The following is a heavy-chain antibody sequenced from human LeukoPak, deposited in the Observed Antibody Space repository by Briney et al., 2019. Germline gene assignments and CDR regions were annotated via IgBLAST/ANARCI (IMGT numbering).Heavy chain of an antibody. V-gene: IGHV4-59*01. CDR1: GGSISSYY. D-gene: IGHD2-2*01. J-gene: IGHJ3*02. Sequence: SETLSLTCTVSGGSISSYYWSWIRQPPGKGLEWIGYIYYSGSTNYNPSLKSRVTISVDTSKNQFSLKLSSVTAADTAVYYCARVWVVPAAIRRGRGGHAFDIWGQGTMVTVSS. CDR3: ARVWVVPAAIRRGRGGHAFDI. CDR2: IYYSGST.